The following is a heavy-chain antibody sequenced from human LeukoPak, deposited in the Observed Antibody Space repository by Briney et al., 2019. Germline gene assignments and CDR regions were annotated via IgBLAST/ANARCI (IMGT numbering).Heavy chain of an antibody. V-gene: IGHV4-30-2*01. CDR1: GGSISSGGYS. D-gene: IGHD3-22*01. Sequence: SETLSLTCAVSGGSISSGGYSWSWIRQPPGKGLEWIGYIYHSGSTYYNPSLKSRVTISVDRSKNQFYLKLSSVTAADTAVYYCARGYFSYDSSGYYSHWYFDLWGRGTLVTVSS. CDR3: ARGYFSYDSSGYYSHWYFDL. CDR2: IYHSGST. J-gene: IGHJ2*01.